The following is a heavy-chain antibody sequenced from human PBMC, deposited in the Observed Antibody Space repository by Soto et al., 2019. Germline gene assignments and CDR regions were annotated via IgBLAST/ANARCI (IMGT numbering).Heavy chain of an antibody. CDR3: TIGSWSGEVFDI. D-gene: IGHD2-21*01. CDR1: GGTFSTYS. V-gene: IGHV1-69*02. J-gene: IGHJ3*02. CDR2: IIPMLGIT. Sequence: GASVKVSCKECGGTFSTYSMFWVRQAPGQGLEWMGRIIPMLGITNYAQKFQGRVTITADKSTGTAYMELSSLRSEDTALYYCTIGSWSGEVFDIWGQGTMVTVSS.